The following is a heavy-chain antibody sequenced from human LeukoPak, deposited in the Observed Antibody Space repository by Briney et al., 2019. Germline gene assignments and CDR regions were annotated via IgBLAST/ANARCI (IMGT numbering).Heavy chain of an antibody. V-gene: IGHV3-11*06. CDR3: ARKTGSTIQYGSGIFDY. CDR1: GFTFSDYY. J-gene: IGHJ4*02. CDR2: ISKSGSDT. D-gene: IGHD3-10*01. Sequence: PGGSLRLSCAAFGFTFSDYYMSWIRQAPGKGLEWVSYISKSGSDTDFADSVKGRFTISRDNAKKSLYLQMNSLRVEDTAVYYCARKTGSTIQYGSGIFDYWGQGTLVTVSS.